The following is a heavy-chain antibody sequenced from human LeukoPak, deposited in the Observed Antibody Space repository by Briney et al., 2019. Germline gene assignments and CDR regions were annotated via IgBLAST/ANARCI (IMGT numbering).Heavy chain of an antibody. CDR3: AKDVTAMPLPPIFDM. J-gene: IGHJ3*02. D-gene: IGHD5-18*01. CDR1: GFTLSSYA. Sequence: GGSLRLSCAASGFTLSSYAMSWVRQAPGKGLEGVSAISGSGGSTYYADSVKGRYTISRDKSKNTLYMQMNRLRAEDTAVYYCAKDVTAMPLPPIFDMWGQGTMVTVSS. CDR2: ISGSGGST. V-gene: IGHV3-23*01.